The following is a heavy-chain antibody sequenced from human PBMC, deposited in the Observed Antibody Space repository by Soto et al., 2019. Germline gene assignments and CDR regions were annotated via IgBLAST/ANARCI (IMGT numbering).Heavy chain of an antibody. Sequence: ASVKVSCKASGYTFTGYYMHWVRQAPGQGLEWMGWINPNSGGTNYAQKFQGWVTITRDTSISTAYMELSRLRSDDTAVYYCARGYCSSTSCYGNNWFDPWGQGTLVTVSS. CDR2: INPNSGGT. V-gene: IGHV1-2*04. CDR3: ARGYCSSTSCYGNNWFDP. D-gene: IGHD2-2*01. CDR1: GYTFTGYY. J-gene: IGHJ5*02.